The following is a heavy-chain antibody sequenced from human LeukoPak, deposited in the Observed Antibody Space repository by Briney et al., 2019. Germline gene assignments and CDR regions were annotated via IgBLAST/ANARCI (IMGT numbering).Heavy chain of an antibody. D-gene: IGHD3-22*01. CDR3: ARRHAYYYDSRAFDI. V-gene: IGHV4-34*01. J-gene: IGHJ3*02. CDR2: INHSGST. Sequence: PSETLSLTCAVYGGSFSGYYWSWIRQPPGKGLEGIGEINHSGSTNYNPSLKSRVTISVDTSKNQFSLKLSSVTAADTAVYYCARRHAYYYDSRAFDIWGQGTMVTVSS. CDR1: GGSFSGYY.